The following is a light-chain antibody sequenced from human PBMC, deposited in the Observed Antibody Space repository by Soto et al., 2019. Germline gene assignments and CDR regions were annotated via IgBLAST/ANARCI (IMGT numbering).Light chain of an antibody. CDR2: DAS. CDR3: QHYDNLPST. J-gene: IGKJ5*01. V-gene: IGKV1-33*01. CDR1: QGISSY. Sequence: DIQLTQSPSFLSPSVGDRVTMTCRASQGISSYLAWYQQKPGKAPKLLISDASTLETGVPSRFSGSGSGTDFAFTISSLQPEDIATYYCQHYDNLPSTFGQGTRLEIK.